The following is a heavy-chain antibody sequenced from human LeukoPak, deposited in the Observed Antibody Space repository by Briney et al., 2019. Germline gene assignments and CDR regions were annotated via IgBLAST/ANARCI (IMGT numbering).Heavy chain of an antibody. D-gene: IGHD1-26*01. J-gene: IGHJ5*02. CDR2: IYYSGST. CDR1: GGSITSSSYY. Sequence: SETLSLTCTVSGGSITSSSYYWGWIRQPPGKGLEWIGSIYYSGSTYYNPSLKSRVTISVDTSKNQFSLKLSSVTVADTAVYYCARDLGAKFDPWGQGTLVTVSS. V-gene: IGHV4-39*07. CDR3: ARDLGAKFDP.